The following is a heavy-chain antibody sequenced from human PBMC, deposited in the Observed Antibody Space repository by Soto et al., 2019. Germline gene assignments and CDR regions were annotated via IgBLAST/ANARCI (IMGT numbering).Heavy chain of an antibody. J-gene: IGHJ4*02. CDR2: INPSGGST. Sequence: ASVKVSCKASGYTFTSYYMHWVRQAPGQGLEWMGIINPSGGSTSYAQKFQGRVTMTRDTSTSTVYMELSSLRSGDTAVYYCARGAYIWGSYRYSTYDYWGQGTLVTVSS. V-gene: IGHV1-46*03. CDR3: ARGAYIWGSYRYSTYDY. CDR1: GYTFTSYY. D-gene: IGHD3-16*02.